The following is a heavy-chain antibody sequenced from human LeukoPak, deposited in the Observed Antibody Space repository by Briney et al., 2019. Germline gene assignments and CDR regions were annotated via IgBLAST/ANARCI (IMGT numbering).Heavy chain of an antibody. Sequence: PGGSLRLSCAASGFTFETYTMNWVRQAPGKGLEWVSSISSRSNFIKYAGSMRGRFTTSRDNAENSLYLQMNSLRVDDTAVYYCVREIRRRGGAPNERWFDPWGQGTLVTVSS. V-gene: IGHV3-21*01. CDR3: VREIRRRGGAPNERWFDP. D-gene: IGHD3-16*01. J-gene: IGHJ5*02. CDR1: GFTFETYT. CDR2: ISSRSNFI.